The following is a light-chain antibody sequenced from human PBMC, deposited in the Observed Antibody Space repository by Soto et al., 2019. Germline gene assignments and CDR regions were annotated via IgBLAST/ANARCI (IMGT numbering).Light chain of an antibody. Sequence: GDRVTITCRASHDINTYLNWYQQKPRKAPKLLIYAASSLQSGVPSRFGGSGSGTDFTLTISSLQPEDFATYYCLQSYSTPYTFGQGPKVDIK. J-gene: IGKJ2*01. V-gene: IGKV1-39*01. CDR2: AAS. CDR1: HDINTY. CDR3: LQSYSTPYT.